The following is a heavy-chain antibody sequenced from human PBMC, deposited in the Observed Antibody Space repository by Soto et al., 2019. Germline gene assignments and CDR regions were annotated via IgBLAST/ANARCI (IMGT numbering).Heavy chain of an antibody. J-gene: IGHJ5*02. D-gene: IGHD6-6*01. CDR3: ARELEQLRFDP. CDR2: INPNSGGT. V-gene: IGHV1-2*02. CDR1: GYTFTGYY. Sequence: RASVKVSCKASGYTFTGYYMHWVRQAPGQGLAWMGWINPNSGGTNYAQKFQGRVTMTRDTSISPAYMELSRLRSDDTAVYYCARELEQLRFDPWGQGALVTVSS.